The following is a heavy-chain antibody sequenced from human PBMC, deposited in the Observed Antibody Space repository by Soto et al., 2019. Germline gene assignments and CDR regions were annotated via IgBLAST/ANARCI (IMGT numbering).Heavy chain of an antibody. D-gene: IGHD3-16*01. V-gene: IGHV3-13*01. CDR3: VRGYYYGFDY. Sequence: GGSLRLSCAASGFTFSISDMHWVRQVTGKGLEWVSGVGTSGDTYYPDSVKGRFTISRENAKNSFYLQMNSLRAEDTAVYYCVRGYYYGFDYWGQGTLVTVSS. CDR1: GFTFSISD. CDR2: VGTSGDT. J-gene: IGHJ4*02.